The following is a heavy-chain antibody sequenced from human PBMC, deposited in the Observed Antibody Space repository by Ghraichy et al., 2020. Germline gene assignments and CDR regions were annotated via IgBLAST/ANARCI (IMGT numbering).Heavy chain of an antibody. CDR3: VRHRSGTMMDD. V-gene: IGHV4-39*01. J-gene: IGHJ4*02. CDR2: GPYSGNT. D-gene: IGHD1-26*01. CDR1: GGSISSNYYY. Sequence: ESLNISCTVSGGSISSNYYYWGWIRQPPGKGLEWIGSGPYSGNTDYNPSLRSRVTTSADTSKNQLSLKVSSVTAADTAVYYCVRHRSGTMMDDWGQGTLVTVSS.